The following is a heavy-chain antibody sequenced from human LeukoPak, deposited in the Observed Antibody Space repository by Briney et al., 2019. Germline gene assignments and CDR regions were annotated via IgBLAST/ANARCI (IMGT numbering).Heavy chain of an antibody. CDR3: ARSWELRYGMDV. CDR1: GYTFTSYD. Sequence: ASVKVSCKASGYTFTSYDINWVRQATGQGLEWMGWMNPNGGNTGYAQKFQGRVTMTRNTSISTAYMELSSLRSEDAAVYYCARSWELRYGMDVWGQGTTVTVSS. D-gene: IGHD1-26*01. CDR2: MNPNGGNT. J-gene: IGHJ6*02. V-gene: IGHV1-8*01.